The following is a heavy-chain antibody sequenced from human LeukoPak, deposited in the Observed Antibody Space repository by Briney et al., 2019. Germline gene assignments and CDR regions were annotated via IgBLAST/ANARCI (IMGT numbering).Heavy chain of an antibody. CDR1: GYTLTELS. Sequence: ASVKVSCKVSGYTLTELSMHWVRQAPGKGLEWMGGFDPEDGETINAQKFQGRVTMTEDTSTDTAYMELSSLRSEDTAVYYCATWAPRPHNWAGERYFDYWGQGTLVTVSS. J-gene: IGHJ4*02. V-gene: IGHV1-24*01. D-gene: IGHD6-6*01. CDR2: FDPEDGET. CDR3: ATWAPRPHNWAGERYFDY.